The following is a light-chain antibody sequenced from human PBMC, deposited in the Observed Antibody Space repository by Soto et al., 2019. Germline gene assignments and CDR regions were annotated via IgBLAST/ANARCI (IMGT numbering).Light chain of an antibody. V-gene: IGKV1-39*01. CDR3: QQIHSTLFS. CDR2: AAS. Sequence: DIQMTQSPSSLSASVGDRVTITCRASQSISSYLNWYQVKPGRAPKLLIYAASKLQSGVPSRFSGSGSGTELTLTISSLQPEDFATYYCQQIHSTLFSFGPGTKVDIK. J-gene: IGKJ3*01. CDR1: QSISSY.